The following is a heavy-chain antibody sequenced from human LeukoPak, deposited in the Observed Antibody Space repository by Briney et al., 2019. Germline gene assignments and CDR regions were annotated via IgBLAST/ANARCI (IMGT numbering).Heavy chain of an antibody. V-gene: IGHV4-39*01. Sequence: SETLSLTCTVSGGSISSSSYYWGWIRQPPGKGLEWIGSIYYSGSTYYNPSLKSRVPISVDTSKNQFSLKLSSVTAADTAVYYCARHIYVWGSYPDYWGQGTLVTVSS. D-gene: IGHD3-16*02. CDR3: ARHIYVWGSYPDY. CDR2: IYYSGST. CDR1: GGSISSSSYY. J-gene: IGHJ4*02.